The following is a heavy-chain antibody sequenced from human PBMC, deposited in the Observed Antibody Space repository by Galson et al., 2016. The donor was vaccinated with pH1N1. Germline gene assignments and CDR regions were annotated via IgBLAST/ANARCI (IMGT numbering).Heavy chain of an antibody. Sequence: SLRLSCAASGFTFSTYWMNWVRQAPGKGLEWVASIKPDGTEKSYVDSVKGRFTTSRDNAKNSLYLLMNTLRAEDTAVYFCARGRCSGGSCYWGYWGQGTLVTVSS. CDR3: ARGRCSGGSCYWGY. CDR1: GFTFSTYW. J-gene: IGHJ4*02. D-gene: IGHD2-15*01. V-gene: IGHV3-7*01. CDR2: IKPDGTEK.